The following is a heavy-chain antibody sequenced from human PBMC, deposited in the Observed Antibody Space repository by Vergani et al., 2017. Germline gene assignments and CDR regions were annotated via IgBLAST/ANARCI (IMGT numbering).Heavy chain of an antibody. D-gene: IGHD3-10*01. J-gene: IGHJ6*02. CDR3: AIPDRFITMVRGATTYGMDV. V-gene: IGHV1-69*02. CDR1: GGTFSSYT. Sequence: QVQLVQSGAEVKKPGSSVKVSCKASGGTFSSYTISWVRQAPGQGLEWMGRIIPILGIANYAQKFQGRVTITADKSTSTAYMELRSLRSEDTAVYYCAIPDRFITMVRGATTYGMDVWGQGTTVTVSS. CDR2: IIPILGIA.